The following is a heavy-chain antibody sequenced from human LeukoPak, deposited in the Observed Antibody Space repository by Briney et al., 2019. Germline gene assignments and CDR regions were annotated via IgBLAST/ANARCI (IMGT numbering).Heavy chain of an antibody. V-gene: IGHV3-23*01. CDR3: AKGDFYGDYPYGMDV. D-gene: IGHD3-3*01. CDR1: GFTVSSDY. Sequence: GGSLRLSCAASGFTVSSDYMSWVRQAPGKGLEWVSAISGSGGGTYYTDSVKGRFTISRDNSKNTLYLQMNSLRAEDTAVYYCAKGDFYGDYPYGMDVWGQGTTVTVSS. J-gene: IGHJ6*02. CDR2: ISGSGGGT.